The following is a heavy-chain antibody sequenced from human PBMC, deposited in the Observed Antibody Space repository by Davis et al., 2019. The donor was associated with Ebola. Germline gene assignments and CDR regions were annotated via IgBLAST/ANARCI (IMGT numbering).Heavy chain of an antibody. CDR3: ARDHSSSWPNWFDP. CDR2: IYHSGST. Sequence: SETLSLTCAVSGGSISSSNWWSWVRQPPGKGLEWIGEIYHSGSTNYNPSLKSRVTISVDKSKNQFSLKLSSVTAADTAVHYCARDHSSSWPNWFDPWGQGTLVTVSS. D-gene: IGHD6-13*01. J-gene: IGHJ5*02. CDR1: GGSISSSNW. V-gene: IGHV4-4*02.